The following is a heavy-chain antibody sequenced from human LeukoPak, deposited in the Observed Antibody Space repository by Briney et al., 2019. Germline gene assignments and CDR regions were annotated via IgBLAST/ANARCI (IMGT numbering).Heavy chain of an antibody. CDR3: ARRTRLRYFDWLLYEHYDY. V-gene: IGHV3-74*01. D-gene: IGHD3-9*01. Sequence: PGGSLRLSCEASGFTFNTYYMHWVRQAPGKGLVWVSRTSGDGSTTIYADSVKGRFTISRDNAKNSLYLQMNSLRADDTAVYYCARRTRLRYFDWLLYEHYDYWGQGTLVTVSS. CDR1: GFTFNTYY. CDR2: TSGDGSTT. J-gene: IGHJ4*02.